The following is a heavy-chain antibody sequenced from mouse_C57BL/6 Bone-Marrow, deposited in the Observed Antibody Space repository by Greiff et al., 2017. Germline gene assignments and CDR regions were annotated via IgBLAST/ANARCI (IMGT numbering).Heavy chain of an antibody. CDR3: ARWSPWFAY. CDR2: INPGSGGT. CDR1: GYAFTNYL. V-gene: IGHV1-54*01. J-gene: IGHJ3*01. Sequence: QVQLQQSGAELVRPGTSVKVSCTASGYAFTNYLIEWVKQRPGQGLEWIGVINPGSGGTNYNEKFKGKSTLTADKSSSTAYMQLSSLTTEDSAVYFCARWSPWFAYWGQGTLVTVSA.